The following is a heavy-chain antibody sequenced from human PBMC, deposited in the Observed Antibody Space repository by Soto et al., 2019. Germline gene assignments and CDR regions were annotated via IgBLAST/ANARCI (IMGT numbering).Heavy chain of an antibody. CDR2: SSVDSGAI. CDR3: ARDHRWAFDS. D-gene: IGHD3-16*01. J-gene: IGHJ4*02. CDR1: GFTFDRYA. V-gene: IGHV3-48*02. Sequence: GGSLRRSCVASGFTFDRYAMNWVRQAPGKGLEWLSWSSVDSGAIEYSDSVTGRFTISRDDAKNLLFLQMNSLKDEDTAGYYCARDHRWAFDSWGQGTLVTVSS.